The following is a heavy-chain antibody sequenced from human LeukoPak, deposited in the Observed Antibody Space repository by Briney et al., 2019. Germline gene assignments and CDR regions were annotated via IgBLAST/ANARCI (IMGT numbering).Heavy chain of an antibody. CDR2: IIPIFGTA. J-gene: IGHJ4*02. D-gene: IGHD3-22*01. V-gene: IGHV1-69*13. CDR3: ASDYDSSGYPLDY. Sequence: EASVKVSCKASGGTFSSYAISWVRQAPGQGLEWMGGIIPIFGTANYAQKFQGRVTITADESTSTAYMELSSLRSEDTAVYYCASDYDSSGYPLDYWGQGTLVTVSS. CDR1: GGTFSSYA.